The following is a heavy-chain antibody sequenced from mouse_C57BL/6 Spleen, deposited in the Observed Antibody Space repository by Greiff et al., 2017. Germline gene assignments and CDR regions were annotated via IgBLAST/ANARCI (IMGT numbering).Heavy chain of an antibody. Sequence: QVQLKQPGAELVKPGASVKMSCKASGYTFTSYWITWVKQRPGQGLEWIGDIYPGSGSTNYNEKFKSKATLTVDTSSSTAFMQLSSLTSEDSAVYYFARNSDSSGYVGYFDYWGQGTTLTVSS. J-gene: IGHJ2*01. D-gene: IGHD3-2*02. CDR2: IYPGSGST. CDR3: ARNSDSSGYVGYFDY. CDR1: GYTFTSYW. V-gene: IGHV1-55*01.